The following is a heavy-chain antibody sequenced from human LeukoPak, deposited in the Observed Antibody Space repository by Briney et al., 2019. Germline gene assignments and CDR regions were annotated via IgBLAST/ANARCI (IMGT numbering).Heavy chain of an antibody. CDR1: GGTFSSYA. CDR3: ARDHCSSTSCYP. CDR2: IIPIFGTA. Sequence: ASVKVSCKASGGTFSSYAISWVRQAPGQGLEWKGGIIPIFGTANYAQKFQGRVAITADESTSTAYMELSSLRSEDTAVYYCARDHCSSTSCYPWGQGTLVTVSS. D-gene: IGHD2-2*01. J-gene: IGHJ5*02. V-gene: IGHV1-69*13.